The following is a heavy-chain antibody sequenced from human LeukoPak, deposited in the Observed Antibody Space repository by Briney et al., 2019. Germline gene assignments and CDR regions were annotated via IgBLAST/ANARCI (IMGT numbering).Heavy chain of an antibody. V-gene: IGHV4-30-2*01. CDR2: IYHSGST. D-gene: IGHD5-18*01. CDR3: ARGIEDTAMVEH. CDR1: GGSISSGGYS. Sequence: PSQTLSLTCAVSGGSISSGGYSWSWIRQPPGKGLEWLGYIYHSGSTYYNPSLKSRVTIPVDRSKNQFSLKLSSVTAADTAVYYCARGIEDTAMVEHWGQGTLVTVSS. J-gene: IGHJ5*02.